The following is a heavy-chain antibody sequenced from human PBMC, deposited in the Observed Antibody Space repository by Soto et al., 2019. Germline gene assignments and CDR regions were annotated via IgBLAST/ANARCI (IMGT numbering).Heavy chain of an antibody. CDR3: ARERREEIHDGYDSDS. CDR1: GGSISNYY. Sequence: SETLSLTCTVSGGSISNYYWSWIRQPAGKGLEWIGRIYTSGGTDYNPSLKSRVTISIDTSKNQFSLKVTSMTAAHTAVYYCARERREEIHDGYDSDSWGQGTLVTVS. V-gene: IGHV4-4*07. J-gene: IGHJ4*02. CDR2: IYTSGGT. D-gene: IGHD5-12*01.